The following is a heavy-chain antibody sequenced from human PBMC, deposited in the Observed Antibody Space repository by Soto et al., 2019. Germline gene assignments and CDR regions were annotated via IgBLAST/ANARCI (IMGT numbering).Heavy chain of an antibody. V-gene: IGHV3-48*02. Sequence: XGSLRLSCSASGFPFSSNRVNSVRQAPGKGLEWVSYITGSGTTTRYADSVKGRFTLSRDNAKNSLFLDMNSLTDEDTAVYYCARDLNCAFDYWGRGTLVTVSS. D-gene: IGHD1-1*01. CDR3: ARDLNCAFDY. CDR1: GFPFSSNR. J-gene: IGHJ4*02. CDR2: ITGSGTTT.